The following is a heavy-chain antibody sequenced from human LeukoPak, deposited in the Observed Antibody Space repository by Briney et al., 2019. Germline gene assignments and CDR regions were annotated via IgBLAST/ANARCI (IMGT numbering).Heavy chain of an antibody. CDR2: IYYSGST. J-gene: IGHJ5*02. CDR3: ARGDRLREMSWFDP. V-gene: IGHV4-59*01. D-gene: IGHD2-15*01. CDR1: GGSISSYY. Sequence: PSETLSLTCTVSGGSISSYYWSWIRHPPGKGLEWIGYIYYSGSTNYNPSLKSRVTISVDTSKNQFSLKLSSVTAADTAVYYCARGDRLREMSWFDPWGQGTLVTVSS.